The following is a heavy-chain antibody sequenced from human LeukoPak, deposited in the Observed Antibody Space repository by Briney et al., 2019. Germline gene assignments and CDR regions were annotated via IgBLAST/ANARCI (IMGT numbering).Heavy chain of an antibody. CDR3: ARAGYTISSYRFDY. V-gene: IGHV4-4*07. CDR1: GGSISSYW. Sequence: PSETLSLNCSVSGGSISSYWWSWIRQPAGKGLEFIGRIYTTGRTNYNPSLKSRVSMSVDTSKNKISLELRSVTAADTAVYFCARAGYTISSYRFDYWGQGALVTVSS. CDR2: IYTTGRT. D-gene: IGHD3-16*02. J-gene: IGHJ4*02.